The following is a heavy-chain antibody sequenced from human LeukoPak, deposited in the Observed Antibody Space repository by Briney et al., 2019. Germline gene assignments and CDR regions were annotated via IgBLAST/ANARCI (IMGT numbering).Heavy chain of an antibody. J-gene: IGHJ6*02. CDR2: ISGRGGST. CDR1: GLTFSNYA. D-gene: IGHD3-10*01. V-gene: IGHV3-23*01. Sequence: GGSLRLSCAASGLTFSNYAMIWVRQAPGKGLEWVSAISGRGGSTYYADSVKGRFTISRDNSKNTLSLQMNSLRADDTAVYYCAKDRGFGVIYGMDVWGQGTTVTVSS. CDR3: AKDRGFGVIYGMDV.